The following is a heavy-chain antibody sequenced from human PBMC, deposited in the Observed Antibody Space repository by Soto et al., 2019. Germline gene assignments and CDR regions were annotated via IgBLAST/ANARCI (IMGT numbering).Heavy chain of an antibody. J-gene: IGHJ6*02. V-gene: IGHV4-34*01. D-gene: IGHD2-2*02. Sequence: SETLSLTCAVYGGSFSGYYWSWIRQPPGKGLEWIGEINHSGSTNYNPSLKSRVTISVDTSKNQFSLKLSSVTAADTAVYYCARVGEYCSSTSCYTFDAYYYGMDVWGQGTTVTVSS. CDR2: INHSGST. CDR3: ARVGEYCSSTSCYTFDAYYYGMDV. CDR1: GGSFSGYY.